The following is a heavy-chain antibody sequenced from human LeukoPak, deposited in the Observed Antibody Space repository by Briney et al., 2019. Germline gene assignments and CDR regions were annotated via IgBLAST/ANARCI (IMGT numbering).Heavy chain of an antibody. V-gene: IGHV4-34*01. J-gene: IGHJ4*02. CDR3: ARGRGYYYFDY. CDR2: INHSGSA. Sequence: PSETLSLPCAVYGGPFSGYYWSWLRQPTGEGLEWIGEINHSGSANYNPSLKSRVTISLDESKNHFSVKLGSVTAADTAVYYCARGRGYYYFDYWGQGTLVTVSS. D-gene: IGHD3-22*01. CDR1: GGPFSGYY.